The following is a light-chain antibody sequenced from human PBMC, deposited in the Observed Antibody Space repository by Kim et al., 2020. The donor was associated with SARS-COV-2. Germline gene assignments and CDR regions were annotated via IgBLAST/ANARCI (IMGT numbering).Light chain of an antibody. CDR2: MVS. CDR3: MRATHWPLT. Sequence: EVVMTQSPLSLPVTXGKPASISRGSSQSRVYSDGNTYLNWFHQRPGQSPSRLIYMVSNRDSGVPDRFSGSGSGASFTVRISRVEAEAVGVYYYMRATHWPLTFGPRTNMDIK. V-gene: IGKV2-30*01. J-gene: IGKJ3*01. CDR1: QSRVYSDGNTY.